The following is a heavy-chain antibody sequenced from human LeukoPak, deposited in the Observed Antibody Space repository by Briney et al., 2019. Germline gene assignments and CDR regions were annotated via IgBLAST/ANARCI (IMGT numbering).Heavy chain of an antibody. J-gene: IGHJ5*02. CDR2: ISSSGSTI. V-gene: IGHV3-48*03. Sequence: GGSLRLSCAASGFTFSSYEMNWVRRAPGKGLEWVSYISSSGSTIYYADSVKGRFTISRDNAKNSLYLQMNSLRAEDTAVYYCARGGTEWELLTAWGQGTLVTVSS. CDR3: ARGGTEWELLTA. D-gene: IGHD1-26*01. CDR1: GFTFSSYE.